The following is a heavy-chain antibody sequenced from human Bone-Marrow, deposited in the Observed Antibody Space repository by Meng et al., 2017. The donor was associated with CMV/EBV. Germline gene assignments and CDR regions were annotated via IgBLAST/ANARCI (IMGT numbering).Heavy chain of an antibody. CDR2: IYYSGST. V-gene: IGHV4-39*07. CDR3: ARTYNWNYVLNWFDP. D-gene: IGHD1-7*01. J-gene: IGHJ5*02. CDR1: GGSISSSSYY. Sequence: GSLRLSCTVSGGSISSSSYYWGWIRQPPGKGLEWIGSIYYSGSTYYNPSLKSRVTISVDTSKNQFSLKLSSVTAADTAVYYCARTYNWNYVLNWFDPWGQGTLVTVS.